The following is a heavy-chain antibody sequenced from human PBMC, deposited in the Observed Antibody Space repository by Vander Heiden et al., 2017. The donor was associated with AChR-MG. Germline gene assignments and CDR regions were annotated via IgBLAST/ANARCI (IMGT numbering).Heavy chain of an antibody. J-gene: IGHJ3*02. CDR3: AAGVRKGAPTGGVGAFDI. Sequence: QVQLVESGGGVVQPGGSLRLCCAASGFTFSSYAMHWAPPAPGKGLEWVVVISYDGISKDYADAVKGRFTISRDNSKNTLYLQMNSLRAEDTAVYYCAAGVRKGAPTGGVGAFDIWGQGTMVTVSS. V-gene: IGHV3-30*04. CDR1: GFTFSSYA. CDR2: ISYDGISK. D-gene: IGHD1-26*01.